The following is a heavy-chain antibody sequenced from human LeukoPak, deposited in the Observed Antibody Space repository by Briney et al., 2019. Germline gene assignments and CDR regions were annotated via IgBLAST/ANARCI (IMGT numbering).Heavy chain of an antibody. CDR3: ARSLLNCGGDCYAVDY. V-gene: IGHV1-2*02. Sequence: AXVKVSCKASGYTFTGYYMHWVRQAPGQGLEWMGWINPNSGGTNYAQKFQGRVTMTRDTSISTAYMELSRLRSDDTAVYYCARSLLNCGGDCYAVDYWGQGTLVTVSS. J-gene: IGHJ4*02. D-gene: IGHD2-21*01. CDR1: GYTFTGYY. CDR2: INPNSGGT.